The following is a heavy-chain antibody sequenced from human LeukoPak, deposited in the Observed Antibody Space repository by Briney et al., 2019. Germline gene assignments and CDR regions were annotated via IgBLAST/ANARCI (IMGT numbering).Heavy chain of an antibody. CDR1: GFTFSSYD. CDR2: IGTAGDT. CDR3: ARDGGGWFDP. D-gene: IGHD3-16*01. V-gene: IGHV3-13*01. Sequence: QSGGSLRLSCAASGFTFSSYDMHWVRQATGKGLEWVSAIGTAGDTYYPGSVKGRFTISRENAKNSLYLQMNSLRAGDTAVYCCARDGGGWFDPWGQGTLVTVSS. J-gene: IGHJ5*02.